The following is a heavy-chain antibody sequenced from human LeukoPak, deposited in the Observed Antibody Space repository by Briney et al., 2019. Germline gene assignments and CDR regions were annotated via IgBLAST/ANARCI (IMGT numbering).Heavy chain of an antibody. Sequence: GGSLRLSCAASGFTFSSYGMHWVRQAPGKGLEWVAVIWYDGSNKYYADSVKGRFTISGENSKNTLYLQMNSRRAEDTVVYYCAREPYCGGDCYYYYGMDVWGQGTTVTVSS. D-gene: IGHD2-21*02. V-gene: IGHV3-33*01. CDR3: AREPYCGGDCYYYYGMDV. J-gene: IGHJ6*02. CDR1: GFTFSSYG. CDR2: IWYDGSNK.